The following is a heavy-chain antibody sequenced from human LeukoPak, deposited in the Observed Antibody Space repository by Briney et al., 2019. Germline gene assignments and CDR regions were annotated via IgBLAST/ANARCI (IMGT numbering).Heavy chain of an antibody. CDR3: ARLLWVGPGL. Sequence: SGGSLRLSCAASGFTFSSYAMSWVRQAPGKGLECVAKINKDGSEKYYVDSVKGRFTISRDNAKNSLYLQMNSLRAEDTAVYYCARLLWVGPGLWGQGTMVTVSS. J-gene: IGHJ3*01. CDR2: INKDGSEK. CDR1: GFTFSSYA. D-gene: IGHD3-10*01. V-gene: IGHV3-7*01.